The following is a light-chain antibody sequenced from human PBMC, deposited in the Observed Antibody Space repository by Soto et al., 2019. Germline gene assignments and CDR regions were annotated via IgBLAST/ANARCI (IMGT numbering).Light chain of an antibody. CDR1: QSIGTF. V-gene: IGKV1-39*01. CDR2: SAS. Sequence: DIQLTQSPSSLSASIGDRVTIPCRASQSIGTFLNWYQHKPGKAPKLLIYSASTLYTGVPSRFSGSGSGTDFTLTISSLQPDDLATYYCQQSHHNPRTFVQGTKVDIK. J-gene: IGKJ1*01. CDR3: QQSHHNPRT.